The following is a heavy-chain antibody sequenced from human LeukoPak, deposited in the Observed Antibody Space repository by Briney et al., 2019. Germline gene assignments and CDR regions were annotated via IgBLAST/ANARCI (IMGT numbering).Heavy chain of an antibody. V-gene: IGHV3-23*01. Sequence: GGSLRLSCAASGFTFSSYAVSWVRQAPGKGLEWVSAISGSGGSTYYADSVKGRFTISRDNSKNTLYLQMNSLRAEDTALYYCAKLRAYGDYAGAFDIWGRGTMVTVSS. CDR2: ISGSGGST. CDR1: GFTFSSYA. CDR3: AKLRAYGDYAGAFDI. D-gene: IGHD4-17*01. J-gene: IGHJ3*02.